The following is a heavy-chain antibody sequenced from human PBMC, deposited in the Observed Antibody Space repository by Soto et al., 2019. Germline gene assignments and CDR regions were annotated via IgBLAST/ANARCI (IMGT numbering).Heavy chain of an antibody. Sequence: QVHLLESGPGLVKPSQTLSLTCSVSGDSISTVDYFWAWIRQPPGQALEYIGYIYKSTTTYYNPSCKSRVAISLDTSKCQFSLIVTSVTAADTAVYFCARGPYCLTARCFPNWFDSWGQGTLVTVSS. CDR1: GDSISTVDYF. CDR3: ARGPYCLTARCFPNWFDS. CDR2: IYKSTTT. V-gene: IGHV4-30-4*01. J-gene: IGHJ5*01. D-gene: IGHD2-21*01.